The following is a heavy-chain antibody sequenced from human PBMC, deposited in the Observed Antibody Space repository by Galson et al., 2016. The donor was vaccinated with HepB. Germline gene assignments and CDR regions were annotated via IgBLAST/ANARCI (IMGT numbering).Heavy chain of an antibody. D-gene: IGHD3-10*01. CDR2: IGGSGGSA. J-gene: IGHJ5*02. CDR1: GFVFSKFA. Sequence: SLRLSCAASGFVFSKFAMRWVRQAPGKGLEWVSGIGGSGGSAYYADSVKGRFTISRDNSKNTLYLQMNSLTPQDTAVYYCARGQGGFEGFVHWGQGTLVTVS. V-gene: IGHV3-23*01. CDR3: ARGQGGFEGFVH.